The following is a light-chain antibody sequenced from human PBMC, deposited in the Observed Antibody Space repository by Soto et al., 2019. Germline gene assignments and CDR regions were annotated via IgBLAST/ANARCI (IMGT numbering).Light chain of an antibody. CDR3: SSYTTSTTYV. CDR2: DVG. CDR1: SSDVGAYNY. Sequence: QSALTQPASVSGSPGQSIAISCTGTSSDVGAYNYVSWFQQHPGKAPKLIIYDVGSRPSGVSNRFSGSKSGNTASLTISGLQAEDEADYDCSSYTTSTTYVFGTGTKLTVL. V-gene: IGLV2-14*03. J-gene: IGLJ1*01.